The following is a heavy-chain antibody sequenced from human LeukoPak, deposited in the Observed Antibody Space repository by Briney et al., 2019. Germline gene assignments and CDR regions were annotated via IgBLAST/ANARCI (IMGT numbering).Heavy chain of an antibody. D-gene: IGHD3-22*01. CDR2: ISSSSSYI. CDR3: ARDEDSSGYCVD. V-gene: IGHV3-21*01. J-gene: IGHJ4*02. CDR1: GVTFSSYS. Sequence: GGSLRLSCAASGVTFSSYSMNWVRRAPGKGLEWVSSISSSSSYIYYADSVKGRFTISRDNAKNTLSLQINSLRAEDAAVYDCARDEDSSGYCVDWGQGALLTVSS.